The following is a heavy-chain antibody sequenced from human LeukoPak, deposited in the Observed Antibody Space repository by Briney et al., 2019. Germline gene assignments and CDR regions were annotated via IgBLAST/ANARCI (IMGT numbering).Heavy chain of an antibody. CDR3: ATWAFYHNLDV. CDR2: ISGDGGST. V-gene: IGHV3-43*02. J-gene: IGHJ6*02. CDR1: GFTFDDYA. Sequence: SGGSLRLSCAASGFTFDDYAMHWVRQAPGKGLEWVSLISGDGGSTYYADSVRGRFTTSRDNSKNSLYLQMNSLTSEDTALYYCATWAFYHNLDVWGQGTTVIVSS. D-gene: IGHD2/OR15-2a*01.